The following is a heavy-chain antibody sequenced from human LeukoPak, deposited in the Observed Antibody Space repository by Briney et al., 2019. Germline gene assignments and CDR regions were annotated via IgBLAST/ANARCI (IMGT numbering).Heavy chain of an antibody. CDR3: TTPLTPGHYYSYGMDV. Sequence: MAGGSLRLSCAASGFTFSDAWMSWVRQAPGKGLEWVGRIKSKTHGETADYAAPVKGRFTISRDDSKNTLYLQMNTLKTEDTAVYYCTTPLTPGHYYSYGMDVRGQGATVTVSS. CDR2: IKSKTHGETA. J-gene: IGHJ6*02. V-gene: IGHV3-15*01. CDR1: GFTFSDAW.